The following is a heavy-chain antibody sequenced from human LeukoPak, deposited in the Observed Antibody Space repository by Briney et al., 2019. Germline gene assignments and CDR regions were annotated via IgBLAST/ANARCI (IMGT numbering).Heavy chain of an antibody. CDR3: VREGGYDPFEY. D-gene: IGHD5-12*01. CDR1: GFTFSDYY. Sequence: PGGSLRLSCAASGFTFSDYYMSWIRQAPGKGLEWVSYISSSSSYTNYADSVKGRFTISRDNAKNTLYLQMNSLRAEDTAVYYCVREGGYDPFEYWGQGTLVTVSS. J-gene: IGHJ4*02. CDR2: ISSSSSYT. V-gene: IGHV3-11*06.